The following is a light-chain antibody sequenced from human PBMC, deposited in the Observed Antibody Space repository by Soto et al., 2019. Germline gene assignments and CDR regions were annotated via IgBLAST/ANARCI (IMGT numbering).Light chain of an antibody. CDR3: QTYSNWPPWT. J-gene: IGKJ1*01. CDR2: GAS. V-gene: IGKV3-20*01. CDR1: QSVSSNY. Sequence: EIVLTQSPGTLSLSPGERATLSCRTNQSVSSNYLAWYHQKPGQAPRLLIYGASSRATGIPDRFSGSGSGTDFTLTISRLQSEDCAVYYCQTYSNWPPWTFGPGTKVDIK.